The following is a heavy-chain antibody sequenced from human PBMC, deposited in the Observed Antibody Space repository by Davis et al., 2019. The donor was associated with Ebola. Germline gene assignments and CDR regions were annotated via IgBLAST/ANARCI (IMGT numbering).Heavy chain of an antibody. D-gene: IGHD4-11*01. CDR1: GYTFTGYY. CDR3: ARDQFQDYSNYAQVRFDP. J-gene: IGHJ5*02. CDR2: INSHNGNT. Sequence: AASVKVSCRASGYTFTGYYMHWVRQAPGQGLEWMGWINSHNGNTNYAQKLQGRVTMTTDTSTSTAYMELRSLRSDDTAVYYCARDQFQDYSNYAQVRFDPWGQGTLVTVS. V-gene: IGHV1-18*04.